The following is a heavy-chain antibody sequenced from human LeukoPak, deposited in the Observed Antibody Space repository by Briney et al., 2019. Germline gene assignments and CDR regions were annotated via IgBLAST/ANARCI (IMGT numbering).Heavy chain of an antibody. J-gene: IGHJ4*02. D-gene: IGHD2-2*01. Sequence: GGSLRLSCAASGFTFSSYGMHWVRQAPGKGLEWVAVISYDGSNKYYADSVKGRFTTSRDNSKNTLYLQMNSLRAEDTAVYYCAKGGRYCSSTSCYPFDYWGQGTLVTVSS. CDR3: AKGGRYCSSTSCYPFDY. CDR2: ISYDGSNK. CDR1: GFTFSSYG. V-gene: IGHV3-30*18.